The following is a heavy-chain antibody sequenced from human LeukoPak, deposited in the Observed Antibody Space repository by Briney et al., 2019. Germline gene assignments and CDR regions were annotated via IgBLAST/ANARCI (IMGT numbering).Heavy chain of an antibody. Sequence: GASVKVSCKASGYTFTGYYMHWVRQAPGQGLEWMGRINPNSGGTNYAQKFQGRVTMTRDTSISTAYMELSRLRSDDTAVYYCARAYSVYDSSGYYLHWGQGTLVTVSS. V-gene: IGHV1-2*06. CDR1: GYTFTGYY. CDR2: INPNSGGT. CDR3: ARAYSVYDSSGYYLH. J-gene: IGHJ4*02. D-gene: IGHD3-22*01.